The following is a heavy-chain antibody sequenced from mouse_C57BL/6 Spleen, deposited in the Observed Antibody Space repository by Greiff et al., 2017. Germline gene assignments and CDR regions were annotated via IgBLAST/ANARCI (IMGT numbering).Heavy chain of an antibody. J-gene: IGHJ2*01. CDR3: ERTHCDVGDFDY. Sequence: VQLQQSGAELARPGASVKLSCKASGYTFTSYGMRWVKQRTGQGLEWIGEIYPRSGNTHYNEKFKGKATLTAAKSSSTAYMELRSLTSEDSAVYVCERTHCDVGDFDYWGQGTTLTVSS. D-gene: IGHD1-2*01. CDR1: GYTFTSYG. V-gene: IGHV1-81*01. CDR2: IYPRSGNT.